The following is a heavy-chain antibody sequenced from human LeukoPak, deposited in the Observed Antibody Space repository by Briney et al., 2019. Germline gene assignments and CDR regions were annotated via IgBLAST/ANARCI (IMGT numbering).Heavy chain of an antibody. V-gene: IGHV3-33*01. CDR1: GFTFRNHG. J-gene: IGHJ4*02. CDR3: ARDIASRRIDY. Sequence: PGGSLRLSCAASGFTFRNHGMHWVRQAPGKGLEWVAVIWYDGSDKYYSDSVKGRFTISRDNSKNTLDLRMNSLRAEDTAIYYCARDIASRRIDYWGQGTLVTVSS. CDR2: IWYDGSDK. D-gene: IGHD6-6*01.